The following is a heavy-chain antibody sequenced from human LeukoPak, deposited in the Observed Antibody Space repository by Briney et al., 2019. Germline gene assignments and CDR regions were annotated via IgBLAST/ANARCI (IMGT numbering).Heavy chain of an antibody. J-gene: IGHJ4*02. D-gene: IGHD5-18*01. CDR1: GGSISSGGYY. V-gene: IGHV4-31*03. Sequence: SETLSLTCTVSGGSISSGGYYWSWIRQHPGKGLEWIGYIYYSGSTYYNPSLKSRVTISVDTSKNQFSLKLSSVTAADTAVYYCARDPFRYGLGYWGQGTLSPSPQ. CDR2: IYYSGST. CDR3: ARDPFRYGLGY.